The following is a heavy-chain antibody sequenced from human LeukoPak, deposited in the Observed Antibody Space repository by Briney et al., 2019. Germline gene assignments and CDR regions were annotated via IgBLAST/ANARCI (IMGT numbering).Heavy chain of an antibody. V-gene: IGHV3-30-3*01. CDR2: ISYDGSNK. CDR3: ARGRRYDFWSGYSDYYYYYGMDV. J-gene: IGHJ6*02. D-gene: IGHD3-3*01. CDR1: GFTFSSYA. Sequence: GGSLRLSCAASGFTFSSYAMHWVRQAPGKGLEWVAVISYDGSNKYYADSVKGRFTISRDNSKNTLYLQMNSLRAEDTAVYYCARGRRYDFWSGYSDYYYYYGMDVWGQGTTVTVSS.